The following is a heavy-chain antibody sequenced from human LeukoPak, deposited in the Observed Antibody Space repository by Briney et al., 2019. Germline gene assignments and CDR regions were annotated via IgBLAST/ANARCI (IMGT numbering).Heavy chain of an antibody. J-gene: IGHJ4*02. CDR2: INVDGSVK. CDR1: GFTFSNYW. D-gene: IGHD4-23*01. CDR3: VRDLILVDTPGDDFDY. V-gene: IGHV3-74*01. Sequence: GGSLRLSCAASGFTFSNYWMHWVRQVLGKGLVWVSRINVDGSVKSYADSVKGRFTISRDNAKNTVSLQMNSLRAEDTAVYYCVRDLILVDTPGDDFDYWGQGALVTVSS.